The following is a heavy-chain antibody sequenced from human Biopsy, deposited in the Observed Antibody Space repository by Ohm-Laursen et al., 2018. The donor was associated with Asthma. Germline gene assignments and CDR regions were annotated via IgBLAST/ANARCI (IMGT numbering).Heavy chain of an antibody. CDR3: ARGTIVAGIDY. CDR2: IFYSGAT. Sequence: GTLSLTCSVSGGSVSSGKYYWSWIRQPPGKGLEWIAYIFYSGATNYNPALKSRVAQSIDTSKSQFSLRLNSLSAADTAVYYCARGTIVAGIDYWGRGTLVTVSS. CDR1: GGSVSSGKYY. D-gene: IGHD5-12*01. V-gene: IGHV4-61*01. J-gene: IGHJ4*02.